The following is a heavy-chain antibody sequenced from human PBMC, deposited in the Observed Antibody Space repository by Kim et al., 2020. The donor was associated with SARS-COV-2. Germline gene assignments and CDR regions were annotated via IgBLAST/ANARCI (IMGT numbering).Heavy chain of an antibody. CDR3: ARRIWFGEIVDDY. CDR1: GFTFSSYS. Sequence: GGSLRLSCAASGFTFSSYSMNWVRQAPGKGLEWVSSISSSSSYIYYADSVKGRFTISRDNAKNSLYLQMNSLRAEDTAVYYCARRIWFGEIVDDYWGQGTLVTVSS. J-gene: IGHJ4*02. CDR2: ISSSSSYI. V-gene: IGHV3-21*04. D-gene: IGHD3-10*01.